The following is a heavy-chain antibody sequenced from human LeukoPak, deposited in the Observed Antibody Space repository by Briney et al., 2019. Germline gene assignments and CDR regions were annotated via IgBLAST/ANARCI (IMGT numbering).Heavy chain of an antibody. CDR2: ISSNGGST. D-gene: IGHD2-21*01. J-gene: IGHJ4*02. Sequence: PGGSLRLSCSASGFTFSSYAMHWVRQAPGKGLEYVSAISSNGGSTYYADSVKGRFTISRDNSKNTLYLQMSSLRAVDTAVYYCVGIAFKHYFDYWGQGTLVTVSS. V-gene: IGHV3-64D*06. CDR3: VGIAFKHYFDY. CDR1: GFTFSSYA.